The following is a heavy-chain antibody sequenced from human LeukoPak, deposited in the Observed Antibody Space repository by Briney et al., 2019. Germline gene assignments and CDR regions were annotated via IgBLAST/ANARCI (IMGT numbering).Heavy chain of an antibody. J-gene: IGHJ2*01. CDR1: GYTFTIYG. D-gene: IGHD5-18*01. CDR3: ARKDDTAMVSRGRTCYFDV. Sequence: GASVKVSCKASGYTFTIYGISWVRQAPGQGVEWMGWISAYNGKTNYAQKLQGRITMTADTSTSTSYMELRNLKSYDTALYYCARKDDTAMVSRGRTCYFDVWGRGTPVTVSS. V-gene: IGHV1-18*01. CDR2: ISAYNGKT.